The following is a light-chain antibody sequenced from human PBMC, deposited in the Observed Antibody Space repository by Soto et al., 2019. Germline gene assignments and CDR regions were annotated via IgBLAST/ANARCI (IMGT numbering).Light chain of an antibody. Sequence: EIVLTQSPGTLSLSPGERATLSCRASQSVSSTYLAWFQQKPGQAPRLLIYGASSSATGIPDRFSGSGSGTAGTLTISRLEPEDFAVYYWQQYGISPPWTFGHGTKVEIK. V-gene: IGKV3-20*01. J-gene: IGKJ1*01. CDR3: QQYGISPPWT. CDR2: GAS. CDR1: QSVSSTY.